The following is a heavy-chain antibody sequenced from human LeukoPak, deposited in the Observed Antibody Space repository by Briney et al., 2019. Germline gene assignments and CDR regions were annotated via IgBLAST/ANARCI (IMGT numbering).Heavy chain of an antibody. CDR1: GHTFSSHW. CDR2: ITNDGSST. V-gene: IGHV3-74*01. J-gene: IGHJ4*02. Sequence: GGSLRLSCAASGHTFSSHWMHWVRQAPGKGLVWVSRITNDGSSTTYADSVKGRFTISRDNAKNTLYLQMNSLRAEDTAVYYCVSGSLQSGYNFDYWGQGALVTVSS. D-gene: IGHD3-3*01. CDR3: VSGSLQSGYNFDY.